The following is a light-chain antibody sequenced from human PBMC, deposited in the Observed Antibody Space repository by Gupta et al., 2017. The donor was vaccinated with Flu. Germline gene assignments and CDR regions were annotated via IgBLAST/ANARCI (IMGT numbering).Light chain of an antibody. CDR3: QQYNGHTRT. Sequence: DIQMTQSPSTLSASVGDRVTITCRASESISTWLAWYQQKPGEAPKLLIYKASTLASGVPSTFSGSGSGTEFTLTISSLQPEDFASYYCQQYNGHTRTFGQGTKVEIK. V-gene: IGKV1-5*03. CDR2: KAS. J-gene: IGKJ1*01. CDR1: ESISTW.